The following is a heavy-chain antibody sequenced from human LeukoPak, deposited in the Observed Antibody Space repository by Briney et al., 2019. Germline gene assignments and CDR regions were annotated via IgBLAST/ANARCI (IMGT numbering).Heavy chain of an antibody. CDR2: ITSSSSYI. V-gene: IGHV3-21*01. Sequence: KSGGSLRLSCAASGFTFSSYTMNWVRQAPGKGLEWVSSITSSSSYIYYTDSVKGRFTISRDNAKNSVYLQMNSLRDDDTAVYYCARGTGTGWRFDFWGQGTLVTVSS. J-gene: IGHJ4*02. CDR3: ARGTGTGWRFDF. CDR1: GFTFSSYT. D-gene: IGHD3/OR15-3a*01.